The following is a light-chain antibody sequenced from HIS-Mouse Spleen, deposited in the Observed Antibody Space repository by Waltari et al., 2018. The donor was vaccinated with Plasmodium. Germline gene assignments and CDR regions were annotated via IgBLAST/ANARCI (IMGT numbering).Light chain of an antibody. CDR2: YAS. V-gene: IGKV1-13*02. CDR3: QQFNSYPLT. J-gene: IGKJ4*01. Sequence: AIQLPQAPSSLSAAVGDRVTITCRASQGISSALAWYQQKPGKAPRLLIYYASSWESGVPSRFSGSGSETDFTLTISSLQPEDCATYYCQQFNSYPLTFGGGTKVEIK. CDR1: QGISSA.